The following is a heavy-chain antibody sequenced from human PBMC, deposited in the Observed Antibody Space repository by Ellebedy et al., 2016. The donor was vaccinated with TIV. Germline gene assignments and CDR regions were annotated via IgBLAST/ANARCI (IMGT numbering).Heavy chain of an antibody. Sequence: AASVKVSCKASGYTFTGYGISWVRQAPGQALEWMGWIRVYNSDTKFAQKFQGRVTLTTDTSTSTAYMELRSLRTDDTAVYYCARGGVGYSSIWAEYFQHWGQGTLVTVSP. CDR2: IRVYNSDT. CDR3: ARGGVGYSSIWAEYFQH. V-gene: IGHV1-18*01. CDR1: GYTFTGYG. J-gene: IGHJ1*01. D-gene: IGHD6-13*01.